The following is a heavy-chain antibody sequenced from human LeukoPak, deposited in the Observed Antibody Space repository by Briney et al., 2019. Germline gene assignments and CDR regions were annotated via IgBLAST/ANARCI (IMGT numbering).Heavy chain of an antibody. V-gene: IGHV3-21*01. D-gene: IGHD2-8*01. CDR2: ISSSSNYM. CDR3: ARDIVLMVYAIRGYCYYGMDV. J-gene: IGHJ6*02. Sequence: GGSLRLSCAASGFTFSRNAMNWVRQAPGKGLEWVSFISSSSNYMSYADSVKGRFTISRDNAKNSLYLQMNSLRAEDTAVYYCARDIVLMVYAIRGYCYYGMDVWGQGTTVTVSS. CDR1: GFTFSRNA.